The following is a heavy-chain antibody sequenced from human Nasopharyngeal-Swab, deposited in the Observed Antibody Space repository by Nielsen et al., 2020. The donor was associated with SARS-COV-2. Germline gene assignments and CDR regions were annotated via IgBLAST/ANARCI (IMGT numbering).Heavy chain of an antibody. CDR3: ARGRSGSYFY. Sequence: GGSLRLSCAASGFTFSTYSMNWVRQAPGKGLEWVSSISSSSSYIYYADSVKGRFTISRDNAKNSLYLQMNSLRAEDTAVYYCARGRSGSYFYWGQGTVVTVSS. CDR2: ISSSSSYI. D-gene: IGHD1-26*01. J-gene: IGHJ4*02. CDR1: GFTFSTYS. V-gene: IGHV3-21*04.